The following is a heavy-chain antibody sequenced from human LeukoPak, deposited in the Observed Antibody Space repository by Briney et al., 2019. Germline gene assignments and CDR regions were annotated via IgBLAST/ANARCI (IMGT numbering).Heavy chain of an antibody. CDR3: ARVGTYGSGSYLSWLDY. V-gene: IGHV4-59*01. CDR1: GGSISTYY. CDR2: IYYSGST. Sequence: PSETLSLTCTVSGGSISTYYWSWIRQPPGKGLEWIGYIYYSGSTNYNPSLKSRVTISVDTSKNQFSLKLSSVTAADTAVYYCARVGTYGSGSYLSWLDYWGQGTLVTVSS. D-gene: IGHD3-10*01. J-gene: IGHJ4*02.